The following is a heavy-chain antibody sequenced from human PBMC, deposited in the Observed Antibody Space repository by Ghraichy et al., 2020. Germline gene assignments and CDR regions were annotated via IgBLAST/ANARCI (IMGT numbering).Heavy chain of an antibody. Sequence: GGSLTLSCTASGFTFSNYVMSWVRQAPGKGLEWVSTMSAIGGGTYYTDSVKSRFTNSTDNSKNTLYLQKNSLRADDTAVYYFAKARGNGSGGVCPSYNWFYPSGQGPLITVPS. CDR2: MSAIGGGT. CDR3: AKARGNGSGGVCPSYNWFYP. J-gene: IGHJ5*02. D-gene: IGHD2-8*02. V-gene: IGHV3-23*01. CDR1: GFTFSNYV.